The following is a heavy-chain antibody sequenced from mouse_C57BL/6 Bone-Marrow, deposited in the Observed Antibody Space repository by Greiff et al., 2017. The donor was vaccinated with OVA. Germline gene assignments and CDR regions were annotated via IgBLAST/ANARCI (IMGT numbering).Heavy chain of an antibody. J-gene: IGHJ3*01. Sequence: QVQLKESGPELVKPGASVKISCKASGYAFSSSWMNWVKQRPGKGLEWIGRIYPGDGDTNYNGKFKGKATLTADKSSSTAYMQLSSLTSEDAAVYFCARSGGVYDYPWFAYWGQGTLVTVSA. CDR3: ARSGGVYDYPWFAY. CDR1: GYAFSSSW. CDR2: IYPGDGDT. V-gene: IGHV1-82*01. D-gene: IGHD2-4*01.